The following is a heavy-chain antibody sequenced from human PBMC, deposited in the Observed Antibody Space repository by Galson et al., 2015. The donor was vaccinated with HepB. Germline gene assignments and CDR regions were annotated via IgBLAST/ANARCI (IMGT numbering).Heavy chain of an antibody. CDR3: AKFGNYDSSGFGY. D-gene: IGHD3-22*01. J-gene: IGHJ4*02. CDR1: GFTFSSYA. CDR2: ISGSGGST. V-gene: IGHV3-23*01. Sequence: SLRLSCAASGFTFSSYAMSWVRQAPGKGLEWVSAISGSGGSTYYADSVKGRFTISRDNSKNTLYLQMNSLRAEDTAVYYCAKFGNYDSSGFGYWGQGTLVTVSS.